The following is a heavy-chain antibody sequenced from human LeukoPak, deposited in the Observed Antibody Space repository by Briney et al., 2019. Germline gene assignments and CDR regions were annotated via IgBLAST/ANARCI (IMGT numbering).Heavy chain of an antibody. Sequence: GGSLRLSCAASGFTFSNHGMNWVRQAPGKGLVWVSRINSDGSSTNYADSVKGRFTISRDNAKNTLHLQMNSLRAEDTAVYYCARGARGSGTASDYWGQGTLVTVSS. CDR3: ARGARGSGTASDY. J-gene: IGHJ4*02. CDR1: GFTFSNHG. CDR2: INSDGSST. V-gene: IGHV3-74*01. D-gene: IGHD3-10*01.